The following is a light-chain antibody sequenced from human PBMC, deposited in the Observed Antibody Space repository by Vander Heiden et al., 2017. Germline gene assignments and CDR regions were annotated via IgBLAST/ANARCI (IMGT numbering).Light chain of an antibody. CDR3: LMHKNYPLT. V-gene: IGKV1-17*03. CDR1: PDLTSF. Sequence: EIRMTQSPSALSASVGDRVPFPFRASPDLTSFLSWLQQKPAKVPKRLIYAACSMQSGGPSRCSGSGSGTEYTPTISSMQPEDFATDYCLMHKNYPLTFGQGTKLEVK. CDR2: AAC. J-gene: IGKJ2*01.